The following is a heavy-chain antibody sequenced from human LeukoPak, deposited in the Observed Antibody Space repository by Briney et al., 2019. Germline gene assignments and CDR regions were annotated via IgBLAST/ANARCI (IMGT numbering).Heavy chain of an antibody. Sequence: GGSLRLSCAASGFTFSNYWMSWVRQAPGKGLEWVANIQPDGSEKYYVDSVKGRFTISRDNAKNSLYLQMNNLRADDTAVYYCARENFEYWAQGTLVTVSS. CDR3: ARENFEY. V-gene: IGHV3-7*04. CDR2: IQPDGSEK. CDR1: GFTFSNYW. J-gene: IGHJ4*02.